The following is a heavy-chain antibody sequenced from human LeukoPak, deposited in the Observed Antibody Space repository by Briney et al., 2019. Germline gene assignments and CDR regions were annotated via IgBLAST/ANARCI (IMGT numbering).Heavy chain of an antibody. Sequence: GGSLRLSCAASGFTFSSYAMGWVRQAPGKGLEWVSAISGSGGSTYYADSVKGRFTISRDNSKNTLYLQMNSLRAEDTAVYYCAKPTTVTPWRMNFDYWGQGTLVTVSS. CDR3: AKPTTVTPWRMNFDY. CDR2: ISGSGGST. CDR1: GFTFSSYA. J-gene: IGHJ4*02. D-gene: IGHD4-17*01. V-gene: IGHV3-23*01.